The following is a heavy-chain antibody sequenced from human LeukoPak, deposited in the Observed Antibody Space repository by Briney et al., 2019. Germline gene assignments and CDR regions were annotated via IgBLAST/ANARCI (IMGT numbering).Heavy chain of an antibody. CDR1: GLTFSTCG. CDR2: IRYDESAT. J-gene: IGHJ4*02. CDR3: ARDGLGSGSSWMITNDY. D-gene: IGHD3-10*01. Sequence: GGSLRLSCVASGLTFSTCGMHWVRQAPGKGLEWLTHIRYDESATYYADSVKGRFTISRENSKNTLFLQMHSLRAEDTALYYCARDGLGSGSSWMITNDYWGQGTLVTVSS. V-gene: IGHV3-33*01.